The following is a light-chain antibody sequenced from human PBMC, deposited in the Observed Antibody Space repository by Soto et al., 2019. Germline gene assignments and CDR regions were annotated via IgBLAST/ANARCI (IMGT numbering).Light chain of an antibody. Sequence: DIQMSQSPSALSAAVGDRVTFTFQASQDLYKYLNWYQQKPGKAPKLIIYDASNLERGVPSRFSGSVSRTDISLTVDRLQTEDTATYYCQKYDQPPYTFGQGTKLEIK. CDR3: QKYDQPPYT. V-gene: IGKV1-33*01. CDR2: DAS. J-gene: IGKJ2*01. CDR1: QDLYKY.